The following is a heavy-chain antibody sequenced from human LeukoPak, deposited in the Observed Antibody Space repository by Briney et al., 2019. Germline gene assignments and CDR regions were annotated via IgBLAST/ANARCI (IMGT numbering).Heavy chain of an antibody. CDR1: GFSFSDYE. V-gene: IGHV3-48*03. CDR2: ISKRGTEI. CDR3: ARRFDA. Sequence: GGSLRLSCAVSGFSFSDYEMNWVRQAPGKGLECVSYISKRGTEIYYADSVKGRFTISRDSAKSSLYLQMNSLREDDTAIYYCARRFDAWGKGTLVTVSS. J-gene: IGHJ4*02.